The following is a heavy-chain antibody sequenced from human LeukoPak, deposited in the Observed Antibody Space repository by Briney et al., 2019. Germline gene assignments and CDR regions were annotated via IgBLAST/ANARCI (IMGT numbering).Heavy chain of an antibody. Sequence: ASVKVSCKASGYTFTSYAMHWVRQAPGQRLEWMGWINAGNGNTKYSQKFQGRVTITRDTSASTAYMELSSLRSDDTAVYYCARGGGDFYFDYWGQGTLVTVSS. CDR2: INAGNGNT. V-gene: IGHV1-3*01. CDR3: ARGGGDFYFDY. D-gene: IGHD2-21*02. CDR1: GYTFTSYA. J-gene: IGHJ4*02.